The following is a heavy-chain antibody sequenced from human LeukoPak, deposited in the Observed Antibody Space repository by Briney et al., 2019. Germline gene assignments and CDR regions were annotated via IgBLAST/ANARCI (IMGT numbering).Heavy chain of an antibody. CDR2: INPNSGGT. D-gene: IGHD6-13*01. CDR1: GYTFTGYY. V-gene: IGHV1-2*02. J-gene: IGHJ4*02. CDR3: AREEEAGTMGY. Sequence: ASVKVSYEASGYTFTGYYMHWVRQAPGQGLEWMGWINPNSGGTNYAQKFQGRVTMTRDTSISTAYMELSRLRSDDTAVYYCAREEEAGTMGYWGQGTLVTVSS.